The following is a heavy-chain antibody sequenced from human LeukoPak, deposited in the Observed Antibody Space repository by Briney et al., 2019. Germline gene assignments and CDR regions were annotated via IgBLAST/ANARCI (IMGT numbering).Heavy chain of an antibody. V-gene: IGHV3-23*01. CDR3: ARGGMGANSQEYFYYGMGV. D-gene: IGHD2-8*01. CDR2: ISGSDGST. Sequence: PGGSLRLSCAASGFTFSSYAMSWVRQAPGKGLEWVSVISGSDGSTYYTDSVKGRFTISRDNSKNTLYLQMNSLRAEDTAVYYCARGGMGANSQEYFYYGMGVWGQGTTVTVSS. J-gene: IGHJ6*02. CDR1: GFTFSSYA.